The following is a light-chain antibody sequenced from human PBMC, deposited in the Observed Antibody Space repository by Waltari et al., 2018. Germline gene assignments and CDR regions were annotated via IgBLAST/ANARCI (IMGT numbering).Light chain of an antibody. CDR3: QQHYTTPWT. CDR1: QSLGSN. J-gene: IGKJ1*01. Sequence: IVMTQSPATLSVSPGEGATLSCKASQSLGSNLAWYQQKPGQLPRLLIYGASTRATGIPARCSGSGSGTEFTLTISSLQAEDFAVYYCQQHYTTPWTFGQGTKVEIK. CDR2: GAS. V-gene: IGKV3-15*01.